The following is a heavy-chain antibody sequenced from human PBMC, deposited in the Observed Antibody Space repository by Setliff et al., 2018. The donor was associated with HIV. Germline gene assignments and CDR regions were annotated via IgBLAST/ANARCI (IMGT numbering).Heavy chain of an antibody. CDR1: GGSFSGYY. D-gene: IGHD3-3*01. V-gene: IGHV4-34*01. J-gene: IGHJ4*02. CDR2: INHSGST. Sequence: SETLSLTCAVYGGSFSGYYWSWIRQPPGKGLEWIGEINHSGSTNYNPSLKSRVTISVDTSKNQFSLKLSSVTAADTAVYYCARDRGVFWSGYSSYYFDYWGQGTLVTVSS. CDR3: ARDRGVFWSGYSSYYFDY.